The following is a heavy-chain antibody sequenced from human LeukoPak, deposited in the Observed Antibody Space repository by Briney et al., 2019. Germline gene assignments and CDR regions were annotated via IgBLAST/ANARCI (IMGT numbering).Heavy chain of an antibody. Sequence: GGSLRLSCAASEFTFSSYRMNWVRQAPGEGLEWVSYISSSDTIYYADSVRGRFTISRDNAKNSLYLQMNSLRAEDTAVYYCARDRGEYYFDYWGQGTLVTVSS. V-gene: IGHV3-48*01. J-gene: IGHJ4*02. CDR1: EFTFSSYR. CDR3: ARDRGEYYFDY. CDR2: ISSSDTI. D-gene: IGHD7-27*01.